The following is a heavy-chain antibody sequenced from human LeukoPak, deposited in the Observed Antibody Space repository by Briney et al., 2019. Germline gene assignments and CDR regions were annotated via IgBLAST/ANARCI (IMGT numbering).Heavy chain of an antibody. CDR1: GFTFSSYS. Sequence: GGSLRLSCAASGFTFSSYSMNWVRQAPGKGLEWVSSISSSSSYIYYADSVKGRFTISRDNAKNSLYLQMNSLRAEDTALYYCAKDIHYDSSGSAFDIWGQGTMVTVSS. V-gene: IGHV3-21*04. J-gene: IGHJ3*02. D-gene: IGHD3-22*01. CDR2: ISSSSSYI. CDR3: AKDIHYDSSGSAFDI.